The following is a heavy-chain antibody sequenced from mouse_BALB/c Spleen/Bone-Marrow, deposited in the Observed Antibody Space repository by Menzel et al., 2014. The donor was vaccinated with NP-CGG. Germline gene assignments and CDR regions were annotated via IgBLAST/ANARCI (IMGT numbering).Heavy chain of an antibody. J-gene: IGHJ2*01. V-gene: IGHV14-3*02. CDR3: ALYYDYDVGY. Sequence: EVQLQQSGAELVKPGASVKLSCTASGFNIKDTYMHWVKQRPEQGLEWIGRIDPASGNTKYDPKFQGKATITADTTSNTAYLQLSRRTSEDTAVYYYALYYDYDVGYWGQGTTLTVSS. CDR1: GFNIKDTY. D-gene: IGHD2-4*01. CDR2: IDPASGNT.